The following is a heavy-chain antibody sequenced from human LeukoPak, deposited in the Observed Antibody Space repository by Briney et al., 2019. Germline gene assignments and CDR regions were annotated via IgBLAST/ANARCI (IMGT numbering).Heavy chain of an antibody. J-gene: IGHJ6*03. D-gene: IGHD5-18*01. CDR2: IRYDGSNK. CDR3: ARFGYSYGLVFYYYMDV. Sequence: PGGSLRLSCAASGFTFSSYGMHWVRQAPGKGLEWVAFIRYDGSNKYYADSVKGRFTISRDNSKNTLYLQMNSLRAEDTAVYYCARFGYSYGLVFYYYMDVWGKGTTVTISS. V-gene: IGHV3-30*02. CDR1: GFTFSSYG.